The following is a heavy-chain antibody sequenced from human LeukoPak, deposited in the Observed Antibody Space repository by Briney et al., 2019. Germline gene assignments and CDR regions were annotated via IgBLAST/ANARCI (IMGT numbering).Heavy chain of an antibody. J-gene: IGHJ4*02. Sequence: GGSLRLSCGASGFTFSNYGMHWVRQAPGKGLEWVAVISYDGSKKYYAEPAKGRFTISRENSKSTLFLQMNSLIPEDTAVYYCAKDRAGGANSYYLDNWGQGTLVTVSS. CDR1: GFTFSNYG. CDR3: AKDRAGGANSYYLDN. V-gene: IGHV3-30*18. D-gene: IGHD2-21*01. CDR2: ISYDGSKK.